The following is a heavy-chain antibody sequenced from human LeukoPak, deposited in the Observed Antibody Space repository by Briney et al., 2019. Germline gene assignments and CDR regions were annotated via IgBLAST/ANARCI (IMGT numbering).Heavy chain of an antibody. CDR1: GFTFSSYG. V-gene: IGHV3-30*03. CDR2: TSYDGSNE. CDR3: ARDLGVGAYLLFDYISSGLDS. D-gene: IGHD6-6*01. J-gene: IGHJ4*02. Sequence: GRSLRLSCAASGFTFSSYGMHWVRQAPGKGLEWVAVTSYDGSNEYFVDSVKGRFTISRDNSRNILFLQMNSLRPEDTAVYYCARDLGVGAYLLFDYISSGLDSWGQGTLVTVSS.